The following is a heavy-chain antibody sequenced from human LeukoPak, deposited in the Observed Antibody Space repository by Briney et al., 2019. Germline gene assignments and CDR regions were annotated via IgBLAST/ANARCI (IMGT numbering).Heavy chain of an antibody. D-gene: IGHD3-22*01. CDR3: ARRKSSGYYDW. Sequence: SETLSLTCAVSGYSISSGYYWGWIRQPPGKGLEWIGSIYHSGSTYYNPSLKSRVAISVDTSKNQFSLKLSSVTAADTAVYYCARRKSSGYYDWWGQGTLVTVSS. CDR2: IYHSGST. CDR1: GYSISSGYY. J-gene: IGHJ4*02. V-gene: IGHV4-38-2*01.